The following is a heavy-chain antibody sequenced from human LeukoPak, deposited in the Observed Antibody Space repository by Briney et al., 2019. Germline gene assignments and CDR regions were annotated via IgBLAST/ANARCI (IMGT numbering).Heavy chain of an antibody. CDR3: AKALNPYYDFWSGYYTHYYYYGMDV. D-gene: IGHD3-3*01. CDR2: ISGSGGST. V-gene: IGHV3-23*01. Sequence: GGSLRLSCAASGFTFSSYAMSWVRQAPGKGLEWVSGISGSGGSTYYADSVKGRFTISRDNSKNTLYLQMNSLRAEDTAVYYCAKALNPYYDFWSGYYTHYYYYGMDVWGQGTTVTVSS. CDR1: GFTFSSYA. J-gene: IGHJ6*02.